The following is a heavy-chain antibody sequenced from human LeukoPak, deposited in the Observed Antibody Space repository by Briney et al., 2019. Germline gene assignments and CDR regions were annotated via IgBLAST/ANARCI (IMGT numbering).Heavy chain of an antibody. CDR2: INPNSGGT. CDR1: GYTFTDYY. Sequence: ASVKVSCKASGYTFTDYYMHWVRQAPGQGLEWMGRINPNSGGTSYAQKFQGKVTMTRDTSTNTAYMELSRLRSDDTAVYYCAREGLVGATLFYWGQGTLVTVSS. V-gene: IGHV1-2*06. CDR3: AREGLVGATLFY. J-gene: IGHJ4*02. D-gene: IGHD1-26*01.